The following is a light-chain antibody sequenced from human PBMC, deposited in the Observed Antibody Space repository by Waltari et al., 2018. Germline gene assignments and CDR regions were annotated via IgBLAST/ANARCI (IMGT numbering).Light chain of an antibody. V-gene: IGLV3-1*01. Sequence: SYELTQPPSVSVSPGQTASITCSGDKLGDKYACWYQQRPGQSPLLVIYQDSKRPSGIQDRFSGATSGNTATLTISGTQAMDEADYYCQAWDSSVVFGGGTKLTVL. CDR3: QAWDSSVV. CDR2: QDS. CDR1: KLGDKY. J-gene: IGLJ2*01.